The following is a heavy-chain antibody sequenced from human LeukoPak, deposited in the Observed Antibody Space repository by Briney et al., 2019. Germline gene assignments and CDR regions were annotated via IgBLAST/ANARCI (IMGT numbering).Heavy chain of an antibody. CDR3: ARGQYDFWSGYLNYYYYYYMDV. J-gene: IGHJ6*03. CDR1: GYTFTSYD. V-gene: IGHV1-8*03. Sequence: GASVKVSCKASGYTFTSYDINWVRQATGQGLEWMGWMNPNSGNTGYAQKFQGRVTITRNTFISTAYMELSSLRSEDTAVYYCARGQYDFWSGYLNYYYYYYMDVWGKGTTVTVSS. D-gene: IGHD3-3*01. CDR2: MNPNSGNT.